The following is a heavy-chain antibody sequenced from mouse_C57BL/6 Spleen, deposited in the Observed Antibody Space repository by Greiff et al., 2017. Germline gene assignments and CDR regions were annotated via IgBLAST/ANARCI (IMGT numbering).Heavy chain of an antibody. J-gene: IGHJ4*01. CDR3: ARGGKYYAIDY. CDR2: INPNNGGT. Sequence: EVQLQQSGPELVKPGASVKISCKASGYTFTDYYMNWVKQSHGKSLEWIGDINPNNGGTSYNQKFKGKATLTVDKSSSTAYMELRSLPSEDSAVYYCARGGKYYAIDYWGQGTSVTVSS. V-gene: IGHV1-26*01. CDR1: GYTFTDYY.